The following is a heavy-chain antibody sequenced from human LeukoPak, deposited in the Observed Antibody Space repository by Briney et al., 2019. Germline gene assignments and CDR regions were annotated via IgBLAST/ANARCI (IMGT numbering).Heavy chain of an antibody. Sequence: GSLRLSCAASGFTFSSYSMNWVRQAPGKGLEWVSSISSSSSYIYYADSVKGRFTISRDNAKNSLYLQMNSLRAEDTAVYYCAVDYDYWTAFFSGSRMTPKRGGQGTLVTVSS. D-gene: IGHD3/OR15-3a*01. V-gene: IGHV3-21*01. CDR2: ISSSSSYI. J-gene: IGHJ4*02. CDR1: GFTFSSYS. CDR3: AVDYDYWTAFFSGSRMTPKR.